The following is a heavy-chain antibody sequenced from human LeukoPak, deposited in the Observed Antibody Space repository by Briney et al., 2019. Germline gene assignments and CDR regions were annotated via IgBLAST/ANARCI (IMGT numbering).Heavy chain of an antibody. CDR1: GYSISSGYY. J-gene: IGHJ3*02. D-gene: IGHD6-19*01. Sequence: SETLSLTCTVSGYSISSGYYWGWIRQPPGKGLEWIGSIYHSGSTYYNPSLKSRVTISVDTSKNQFSLKLSSVTAADTAVYYCARSVDGLDAFDIWGQGTMVTVSS. CDR3: ARSVDGLDAFDI. V-gene: IGHV4-38-2*02. CDR2: IYHSGST.